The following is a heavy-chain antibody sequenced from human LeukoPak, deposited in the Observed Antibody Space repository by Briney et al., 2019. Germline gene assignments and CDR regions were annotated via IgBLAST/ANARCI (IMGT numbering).Heavy chain of an antibody. Sequence: GGSLRLSCAASGFTFSSYAMSWVRQAPGKGPEWVSAISGSGGSTYYADSVKGRFTISGDNSKNTLYLQMNSLRAEDTAVYYCAKTPLRSGYSYGSAEYFQHWGQGTLVTVSS. CDR3: AKTPLRSGYSYGSAEYFQH. V-gene: IGHV3-23*01. J-gene: IGHJ1*01. CDR2: ISGSGGST. CDR1: GFTFSSYA. D-gene: IGHD5-18*01.